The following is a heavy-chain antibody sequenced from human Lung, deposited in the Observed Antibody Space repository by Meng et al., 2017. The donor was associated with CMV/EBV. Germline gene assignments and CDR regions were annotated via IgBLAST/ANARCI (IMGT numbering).Heavy chain of an antibody. Sequence: VPPQESGPGIVKPSQPLSLTCTVSGGSISSGGYYWSWIRQHPGKGLEWIGYIHSSGSTYYNPSLRSRLTISVDTSKNQFSLKLSSVTAADTAVYYCARASYGSGSPLGESWFDPWGQGTLVTVSS. V-gene: IGHV4-31*03. D-gene: IGHD3-10*01. CDR3: ARASYGSGSPLGESWFDP. CDR2: IHSSGST. CDR1: GGSISSGGYY. J-gene: IGHJ5*02.